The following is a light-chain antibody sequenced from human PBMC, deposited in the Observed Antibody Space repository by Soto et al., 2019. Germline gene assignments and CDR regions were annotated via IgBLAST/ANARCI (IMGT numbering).Light chain of an antibody. Sequence: QSVLTQPPSVSAAPGQKVTISCSGSSSNIGNNYVSWYQQLPGTAPKLLIYDNNKRPSGISDRFSGSKSGTSATLGITGLQTGDEAGYYCGTWDSSLSAYVFGTGTKLTVL. J-gene: IGLJ1*01. CDR2: DNN. CDR3: GTWDSSLSAYV. CDR1: SSNIGNNY. V-gene: IGLV1-51*01.